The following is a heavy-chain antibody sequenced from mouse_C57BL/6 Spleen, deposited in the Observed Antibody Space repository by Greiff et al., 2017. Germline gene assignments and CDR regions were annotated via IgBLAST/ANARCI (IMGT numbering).Heavy chain of an antibody. CDR2: ISNGGGST. J-gene: IGHJ2*01. CDR3: ASRRLYYFDY. V-gene: IGHV5-12*01. Sequence: EVMLVESGGGLVQPGGSLKLSCAASGFTFSDYYMYWVRQTPEKRLEWVAYISNGGGSTYYPDTVKGRFTISRDNAKNTLYLQMSRLKSEDTAMYYCASRRLYYFDYWGQGTTLTVSS. D-gene: IGHD2-2*01. CDR1: GFTFSDYY.